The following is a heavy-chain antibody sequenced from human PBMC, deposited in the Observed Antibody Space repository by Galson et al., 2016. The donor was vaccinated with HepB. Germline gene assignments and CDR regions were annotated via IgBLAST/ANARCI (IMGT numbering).Heavy chain of an antibody. J-gene: IGHJ6*03. CDR3: AKGVDGWGTYCYYMDV. CDR1: GFNFNTYA. V-gene: IGHV3-30*18. D-gene: IGHD3-16*01. CDR2: ISFGGRDK. Sequence: SLRLSCAAPGFNFNTYAFHWVRQAPGKGLEWVAFISFGGRDKYYADSVKGRFTISRDNSKNTLDLEMNSLRPDDTAIYYCAKGVDGWGTYCYYMDVWGKGTTVTVSS.